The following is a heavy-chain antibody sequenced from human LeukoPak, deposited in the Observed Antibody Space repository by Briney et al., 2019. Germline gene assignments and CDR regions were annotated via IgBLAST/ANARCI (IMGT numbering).Heavy chain of an antibody. CDR3: ARDGSVENLEWPDFDY. V-gene: IGHV1-46*03. CDR2: INPSGGST. D-gene: IGHD3-3*01. J-gene: IGHJ4*02. Sequence: GASVKVSCKASGYTFTSYYMHWVRQAPGQGLEWMGIINPSGGSTSYAQKFQGRVTMTRDTSTSTVYMELSSLRSEDTAVYYCARDGSVENLEWPDFDYWGQGTLVTASS. CDR1: GYTFTSYY.